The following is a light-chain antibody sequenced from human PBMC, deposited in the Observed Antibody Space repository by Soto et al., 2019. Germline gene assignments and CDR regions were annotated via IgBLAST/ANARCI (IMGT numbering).Light chain of an antibody. CDR2: AAS. Sequence: DIQMTDSPSSLSASVGDRVTITCRASQSISSYLNWYQQKPGKAPKVLIYAASSLQSGVPSRFSGSGSGTEFTLTISSLQPEDFATYYCLQHNDYPWTFGQGTKVDI. V-gene: IGKV1-17*01. CDR1: QSISSY. CDR3: LQHNDYPWT. J-gene: IGKJ1*01.